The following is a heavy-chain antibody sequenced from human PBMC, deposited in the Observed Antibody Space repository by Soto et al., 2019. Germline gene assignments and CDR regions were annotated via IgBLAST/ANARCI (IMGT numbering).Heavy chain of an antibody. CDR1: GGSISSYY. D-gene: IGHD3-16*01. J-gene: IGHJ5*02. Sequence: SETLSLTCTVSGGSISSYYWSWIRQPPGKGLEWIGYIYYSGSTNYNPSLKSQVTISVDTSKNQFSLKLSSVTAADTAVYYCARQGDPIAWFDPWGQGTLVTVSS. CDR3: ARQGDPIAWFDP. CDR2: IYYSGST. V-gene: IGHV4-59*08.